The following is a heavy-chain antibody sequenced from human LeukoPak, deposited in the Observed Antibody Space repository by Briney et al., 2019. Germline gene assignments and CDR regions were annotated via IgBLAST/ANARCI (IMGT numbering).Heavy chain of an antibody. CDR3: ARGYYPPRWYFDL. Sequence: SETLSLTCALYGGSFSSYSWSWTWIRQTPEKGLEWIGEIIEKGNANYNPSLKSRVTIDLDTSKNQFSPKLTSMTAAGTAMYYCARGYYPPRWYFDLWGRGTLVTVSS. CDR1: GGSFSSYS. J-gene: IGHJ2*01. D-gene: IGHD3-10*01. CDR2: IIEKGNA. V-gene: IGHV4-34*01.